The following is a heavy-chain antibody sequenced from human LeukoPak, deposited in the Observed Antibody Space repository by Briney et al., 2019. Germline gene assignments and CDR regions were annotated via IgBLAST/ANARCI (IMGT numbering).Heavy chain of an antibody. CDR3: AKDRSEGRRGFFDY. CDR1: GFTFSSYG. CDR2: IWYDGSNK. J-gene: IGHJ4*02. V-gene: IGHV3-33*06. D-gene: IGHD3-10*01. Sequence: GGSLRLSCAASGFTFSSYGMHWVRRAPGKGLEWVAVIWYDGSNKYCADSVKGRFTISRDNSKNTLYLQMNSLRAEDTAVYYCAKDRSEGRRGFFDYWGQGTLVTVSS.